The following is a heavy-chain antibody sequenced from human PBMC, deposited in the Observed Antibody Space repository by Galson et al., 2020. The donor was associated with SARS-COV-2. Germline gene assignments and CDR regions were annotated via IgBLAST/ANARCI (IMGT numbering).Heavy chain of an antibody. V-gene: IGHV3-33*01. J-gene: IGHJ4*02. CDR1: GFTFSNYG. CDR2: TWYGGTNK. CDR3: ARVPGGGNYDTSGYLGY. Sequence: TGGSLRPSCAASGFTFSNYGMHWVRQAPGKGLEWVAFTWYGGTNKYYADSVKGRFSISRDNSKNTLYLQMNSLRAEDTAVYYCARVPGGGNYDTSGYLGYWGQGTLVTVSS. D-gene: IGHD3-22*01.